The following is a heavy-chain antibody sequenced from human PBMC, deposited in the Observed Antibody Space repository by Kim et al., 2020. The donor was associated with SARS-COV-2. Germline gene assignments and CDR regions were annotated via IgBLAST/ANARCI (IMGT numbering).Heavy chain of an antibody. V-gene: IGHV4-34*01. CDR2: NHSGST. Sequence: NHSGSTNYNPSLKSRVTISVDTSKNQFSLKLSSVTAADTAVYYCARGWARVPDYWGQGTLVTVSS. D-gene: IGHD2-2*01. CDR3: ARGWARVPDY. J-gene: IGHJ4*02.